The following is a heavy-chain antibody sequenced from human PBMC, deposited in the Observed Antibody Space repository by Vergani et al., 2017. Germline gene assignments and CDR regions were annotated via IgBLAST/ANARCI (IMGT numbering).Heavy chain of an antibody. V-gene: IGHV1-2*02. Sequence: QVHLVQSGAEVKKPGASVKVSCKASGSTFTGHYMHWVRQTPGQGLEWMGWINPNSGGTNYAQKFQGRVTMTRDTSISTAYMELSRLRSDDTAVYYCARKPLVYGDYRDYYYYGMDVWGQGTTVTVSS. CDR1: GSTFTGHY. D-gene: IGHD4-17*01. J-gene: IGHJ6*02. CDR3: ARKPLVYGDYRDYYYYGMDV. CDR2: INPNSGGT.